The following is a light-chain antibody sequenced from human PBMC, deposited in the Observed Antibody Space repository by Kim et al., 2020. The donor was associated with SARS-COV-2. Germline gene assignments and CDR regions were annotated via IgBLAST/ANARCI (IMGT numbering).Light chain of an antibody. CDR3: QQYDQIPYT. CDR1: HDISNS. J-gene: IGKJ2*01. Sequence: DIQMTQSPSSLSASVRDRVTMTCRASHDISNSLNWYQQKPGKAPKLLIYDASTSEAGVPSRFSGSGSGTDFTFTISGLQPEDIATYYCQQYDQIPYTFGQGTKLEI. CDR2: DAS. V-gene: IGKV1-33*01.